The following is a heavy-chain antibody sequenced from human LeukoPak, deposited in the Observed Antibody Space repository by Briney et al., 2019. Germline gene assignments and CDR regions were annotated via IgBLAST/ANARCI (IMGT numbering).Heavy chain of an antibody. CDR2: ISYDGSNK. CDR3: ARVPVPLYYYYYMDV. Sequence: GRSLRLSCAASGFTFSSYAMHWVRQAPGKGLEWVAVISYDGSNKYYADSVKGRFTISRDNSKNTLYLQMNSLRAEDTAVYYCARVPVPLYYYYYMDVWGKGTTVTVSS. J-gene: IGHJ6*03. D-gene: IGHD2-2*01. V-gene: IGHV3-30-3*01. CDR1: GFTFSSYA.